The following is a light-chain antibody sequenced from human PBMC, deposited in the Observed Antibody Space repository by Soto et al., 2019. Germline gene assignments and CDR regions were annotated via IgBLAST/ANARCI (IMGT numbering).Light chain of an antibody. J-gene: IGKJ4*01. Sequence: EIVLTQSPATLSLSPGERATLSCRASQSVSSYFVWYQQKPGQAPRLLIYDASNRATGIPARFSGSGSGTDFTLTISSLEPEDFAVYYCQQRSTWPRLTFGGGTKVDIK. CDR3: QQRSTWPRLT. CDR2: DAS. CDR1: QSVSSY. V-gene: IGKV3-11*01.